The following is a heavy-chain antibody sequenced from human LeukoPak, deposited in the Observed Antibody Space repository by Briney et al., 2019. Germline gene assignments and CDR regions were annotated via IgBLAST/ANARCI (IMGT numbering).Heavy chain of an antibody. CDR2: IYYSGST. CDR3: ARYRHLGY. V-gene: IGHV4-59*01. CDR1: GVSISSYY. J-gene: IGHJ4*02. Sequence: SETLSLTCTVSGVSISSYYWSWIRQPPGKGLEWIGYIYYSGSTNYNPSLKSRVTISVDTSKNQFSLKLSSVTAADTAVYYCARYRHLGYWGQGTLVTVSS.